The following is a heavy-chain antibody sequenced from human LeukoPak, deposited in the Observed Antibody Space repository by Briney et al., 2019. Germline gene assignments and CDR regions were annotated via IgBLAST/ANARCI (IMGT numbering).Heavy chain of an antibody. J-gene: IGHJ4*02. CDR2: IYYSGST. D-gene: IGHD2-21*02. CDR3: AGGWLTATTFDY. Sequence: SETLSLTCTGSGDSITNYYWSWIRQPPGKGLEWIGYIYYSGSTNYNPSLKSRVTISLDTSKNQFSLKLTSVTTADTAVYYCAGGWLTATTFDYWGQGTLVAVSS. CDR1: GDSITNYY. V-gene: IGHV4-59*01.